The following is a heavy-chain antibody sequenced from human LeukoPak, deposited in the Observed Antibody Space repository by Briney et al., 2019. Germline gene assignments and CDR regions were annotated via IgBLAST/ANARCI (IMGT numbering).Heavy chain of an antibody. CDR1: RFTFSSYS. CDR3: ARDLDFYATDY. V-gene: IGHV3-7*01. CDR2: IGKDGSWI. Sequence: PGGSLRLSCAASRFTFSSYSMTWVRQAPGKGLEWVANIGKDGSWIHYADSVKGRFTISRDNAKNSLSLQMNSLRADDTAIYYCARDLDFYATDYWGQGTLVTVSS. J-gene: IGHJ4*02. D-gene: IGHD2/OR15-2a*01.